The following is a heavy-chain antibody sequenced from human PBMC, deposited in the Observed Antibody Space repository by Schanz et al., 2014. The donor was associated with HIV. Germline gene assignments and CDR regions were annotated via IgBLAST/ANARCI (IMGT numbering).Heavy chain of an antibody. J-gene: IGHJ6*02. CDR1: GFTFDDYA. D-gene: IGHD3-10*01. Sequence: EVQLVESGGGLVQPGRSLRLSCVASGFTFDDYAMHWVRQVPGKGLEWVSGISWNGASIGYADSVKGRFTISRDNAKNSLYLQMNSLRVEDTAVYYCAREGSNYYGSGSYYKTYGMDVWGQGTTVTVSS. CDR2: ISWNGASI. V-gene: IGHV3-9*01. CDR3: AREGSNYYGSGSYYKTYGMDV.